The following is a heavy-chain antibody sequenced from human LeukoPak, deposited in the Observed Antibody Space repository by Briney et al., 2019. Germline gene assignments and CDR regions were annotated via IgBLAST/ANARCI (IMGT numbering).Heavy chain of an antibody. CDR1: GFVFDDFG. V-gene: IGHV3-20*04. CDR2: MNCSGDSA. CDR3: AREYIVAVVNGGVNSFSYYMDV. J-gene: IGHJ6*03. D-gene: IGHD2-15*01. Sequence: GGSLRLSCGASGFVFDDFGMTWVGQVPGKGLEWVSAMNCSGDSAGYADSVTGRFTISRDNAKNYVYLKMNSLRDEDTALYYCAREYIVAVVNGGVNSFSYYMDVWGKGTTVTV.